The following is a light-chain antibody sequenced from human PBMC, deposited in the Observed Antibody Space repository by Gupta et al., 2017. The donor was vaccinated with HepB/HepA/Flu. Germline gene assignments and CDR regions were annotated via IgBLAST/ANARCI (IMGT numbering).Light chain of an antibody. J-gene: IGLJ1*01. CDR2: QDN. CDR3: QAWDTSTLYV. Sequence: SYELTQPPSVSVSPGQTASITCSGDKLGEKYTCWYQQKSGQSPVLVIYQDNKRPAGIPERFSGSNSGNTATLTISGTQEMEEADYYCQAWDTSTLYVFGPGTKVTVL. CDR1: KLGEKY. V-gene: IGLV3-1*01.